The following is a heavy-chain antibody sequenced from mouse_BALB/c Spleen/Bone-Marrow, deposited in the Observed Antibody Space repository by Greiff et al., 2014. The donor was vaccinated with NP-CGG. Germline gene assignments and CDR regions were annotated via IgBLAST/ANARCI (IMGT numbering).Heavy chain of an antibody. V-gene: IGHV5-4*02. CDR1: GFTFSDYY. CDR2: ISDGCGYT. CDR3: ARSGERYGAMDY. Sequence: EVHLVESGGGLVKPGGSLKLSCAASGFTFSDYYMYWVRQTPEKRLEWVATISDGCGYTYYPDSVWGRFTISRDNAKNNLYLQMSSLKSEDTAMYYCARSGERYGAMDYWGQGTSVTVFS. D-gene: IGHD2-10*02. J-gene: IGHJ4*01.